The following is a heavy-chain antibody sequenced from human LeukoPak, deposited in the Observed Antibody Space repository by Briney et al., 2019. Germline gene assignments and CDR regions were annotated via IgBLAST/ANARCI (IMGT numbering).Heavy chain of an antibody. CDR1: GFTFSSYS. Sequence: GGSLTLSCAASGFTFSSYSMNWVRQAPGKGLEWVSSISSSSSYIYYADSVKGRFTISRDNAKNSLYLQMNSLRAEDTAVYYCARGSWSSFDYWGQGTLVTVSS. D-gene: IGHD2-15*01. CDR3: ARGSWSSFDY. J-gene: IGHJ4*02. CDR2: ISSSSSYI. V-gene: IGHV3-21*01.